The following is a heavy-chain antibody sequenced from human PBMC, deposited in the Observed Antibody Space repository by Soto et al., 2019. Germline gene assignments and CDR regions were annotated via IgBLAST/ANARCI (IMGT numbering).Heavy chain of an antibody. CDR3: ARDQGIQGGGGMDV. V-gene: IGHV3-53*01. CDR1: GFPVSSNY. J-gene: IGHJ6*02. D-gene: IGHD5-18*01. Sequence: PGGSLRLSCAASGFPVSSNYMSWVRQAPGKGLEWVSVIYSGGSTYYADSVKGRFTISRDNSKNTLYLQMNSLRAEDTAVYYCARDQGIQGGGGMDVWGQGTTVTVSS. CDR2: IYSGGST.